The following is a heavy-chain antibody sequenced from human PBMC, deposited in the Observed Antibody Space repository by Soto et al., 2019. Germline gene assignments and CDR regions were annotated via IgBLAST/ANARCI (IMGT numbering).Heavy chain of an antibody. CDR1: GYTFTSYG. CDR2: ISPYSANT. CDR3: PRVVGLVGAGYYFDY. Sequence: QVQLVQSGAEVKKPGASVKVSCKASGYTFTSYGINWVRQAPGQGLEWMAWISPYSANTNSAQNLQGRVTMTPDTSTSTAYMELRSLRSDDTAVYSCPRVVGLVGAGYYFDYWGQGTLVTVSS. J-gene: IGHJ4*02. D-gene: IGHD1-26*01. V-gene: IGHV1-18*01.